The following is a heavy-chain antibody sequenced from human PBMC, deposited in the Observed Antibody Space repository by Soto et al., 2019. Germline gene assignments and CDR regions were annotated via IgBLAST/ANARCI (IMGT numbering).Heavy chain of an antibody. D-gene: IGHD3-10*01. V-gene: IGHV3-33*03. Sequence: QVQLVESGGGVVRPGASLRLSCAAFDNYAMHWVRQAPGQGLEWVAAIWLDGTYKGYADSVKGRFTISRDNAENRLYLQMDSLRVEDTALYDCGTGSRALDKWGQGTLVTVSS. CDR1: FDNYA. CDR2: IWLDGTYK. J-gene: IGHJ4*02. CDR3: GTGSRALDK.